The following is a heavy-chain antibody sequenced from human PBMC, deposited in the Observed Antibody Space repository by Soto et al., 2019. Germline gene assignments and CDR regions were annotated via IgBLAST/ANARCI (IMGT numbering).Heavy chain of an antibody. CDR2: ISSSSSYI. D-gene: IGHD6-19*01. Sequence: LRLSCAASGFTFSSYSMNWVRQAPGKGLEWVSSISSSSSYIYYADSVKGRFTISRDNAKNSLYLQMNSLRAEDTAVYYCARDQGSSGWTFDYWGQGTLVTVSS. CDR1: GFTFSSYS. CDR3: ARDQGSSGWTFDY. V-gene: IGHV3-21*01. J-gene: IGHJ4*02.